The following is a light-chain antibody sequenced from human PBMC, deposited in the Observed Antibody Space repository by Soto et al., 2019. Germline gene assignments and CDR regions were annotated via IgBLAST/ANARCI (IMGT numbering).Light chain of an antibody. J-gene: IGKJ4*01. CDR2: GAS. CDR1: QSLSSRY. Sequence: EIVLTQSPGTLSLSPGDRATLSCRASQSLSSRYLAWYRQKPGQALRLLIYGASNRATGIPDRFSGSGSGTDFTLTISRLEPDDFAVYYCQQYSSSPPTFGGGTKVEIK. V-gene: IGKV3-20*01. CDR3: QQYSSSPPT.